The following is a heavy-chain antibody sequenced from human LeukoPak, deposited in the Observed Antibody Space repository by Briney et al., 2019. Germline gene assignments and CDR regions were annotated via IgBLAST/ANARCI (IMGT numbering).Heavy chain of an antibody. CDR2: ISYDGNNK. CDR1: GFTFSSYS. D-gene: IGHD3-9*01. CDR3: ARDRVLRYCDTREYYYYYGMDV. J-gene: IGHJ6*02. V-gene: IGHV3-30-3*01. Sequence: PGGSLRLSCAAAGFTFSSYSMHWVRQAPGKGLEWVAVISYDGNNKYYADSVKGRFTISRDKSKNTLYLQMNSLRAEDTAVYYCARDRVLRYCDTREYYYYYGMDVWGQGATVTVSS.